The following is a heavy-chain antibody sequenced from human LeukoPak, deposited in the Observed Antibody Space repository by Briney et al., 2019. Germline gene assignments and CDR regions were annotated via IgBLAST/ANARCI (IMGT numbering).Heavy chain of an antibody. Sequence: GGSLRLSCAASGFTFSSYEMNWVRQAPGKGLEWVSYISSSGSTIYYADSVKGRFTISRNNAKNSLYLQMNSLRAEDTAVYYCARDSQPYCTNGICYTKYNWFDPWGQGTLVTVSS. J-gene: IGHJ5*02. CDR2: ISSSGSTI. V-gene: IGHV3-48*03. CDR1: GFTFSSYE. CDR3: ARDSQPYCTNGICYTKYNWFDP. D-gene: IGHD2-8*01.